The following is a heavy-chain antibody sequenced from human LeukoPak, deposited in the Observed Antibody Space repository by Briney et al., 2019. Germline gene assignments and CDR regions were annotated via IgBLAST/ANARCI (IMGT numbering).Heavy chain of an antibody. CDR2: IKSKSERGTT. CDR1: GFTFSNGW. D-gene: IGHD2-2*02. J-gene: IGHJ4*02. Sequence: GGSLRLSCATSGFTFSNGWMSWVRQAPGKGLEWVGRIKSKSERGTTDYAAPVKGRFTISRDGSTNTVYLHMNSLKTEDTAVYFCTSNLYCSTSSCYTLDNWGQGTLVAVSP. CDR3: TSNLYCSTSSCYTLDN. V-gene: IGHV3-15*01.